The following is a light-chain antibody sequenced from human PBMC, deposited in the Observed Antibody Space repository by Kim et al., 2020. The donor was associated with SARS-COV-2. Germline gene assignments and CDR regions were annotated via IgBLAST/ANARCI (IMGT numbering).Light chain of an antibody. J-gene: IGKJ2*01. CDR2: KAS. CDR1: QSISSW. CDR3: QQYNSYPYT. Sequence: DIQMTQSPSTLSASVGDRVTITCRASQSISSWLAWYQQEPGKAPKLLIYKASSLESGVPSRFSGSGSGTEFTLTISSLQPDDFATYYCQQYNSYPYTFGQGTKLEI. V-gene: IGKV1-5*03.